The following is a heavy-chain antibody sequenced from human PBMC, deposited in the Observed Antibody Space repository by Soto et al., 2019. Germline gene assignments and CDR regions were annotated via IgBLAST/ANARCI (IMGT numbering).Heavy chain of an antibody. J-gene: IGHJ4*02. CDR2: ISADNGNT. Sequence: ASVKVSCKASGYAFTSYAMHWVRQAPGQRLEWMGWISADNGNTNYAQKFQGRVTMTRDTSASTAYMELRSLRSDDTAVYYCARDQGQSDYFDYWGQGTLVTVSS. D-gene: IGHD6-19*01. CDR3: ARDQGQSDYFDY. V-gene: IGHV1-3*01. CDR1: GYAFTSYA.